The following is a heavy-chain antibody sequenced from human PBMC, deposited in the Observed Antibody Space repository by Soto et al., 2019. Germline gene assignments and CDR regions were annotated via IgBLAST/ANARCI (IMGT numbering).Heavy chain of an antibody. CDR3: AKDPFYYDSSGYFDY. V-gene: IGHV3-23*01. CDR1: GFTFSSYA. CDR2: ISGSGGST. Sequence: GGSLRLSCAASGFTFSSYAMSWFRQAPGKGLEWVSAISGSGGSTYYADSVKGRFTISRDNSKNTLYLQMNSLRAEDTAVYYCAKDPFYYDSSGYFDYWGQGTLVTVS. J-gene: IGHJ4*02. D-gene: IGHD3-22*01.